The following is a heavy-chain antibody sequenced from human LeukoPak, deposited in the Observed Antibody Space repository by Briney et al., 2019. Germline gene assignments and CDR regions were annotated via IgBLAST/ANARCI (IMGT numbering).Heavy chain of an antibody. CDR3: ASRSSWSRGRYYYGMDV. CDR1: GFTFSSYS. CDR2: ISSSSSYI. J-gene: IGHJ6*02. D-gene: IGHD6-13*01. V-gene: IGHV3-21*01. Sequence: PGGSLRLSYAASGFTFSSYSMNWVRQAPGKGLEWVSSISSSSSYIYYADSVKGRFTISRDNAKNSLYLQMNSLRAEDTAVYYCASRSSWSRGRYYYGMDVWGQGTTVTVSS.